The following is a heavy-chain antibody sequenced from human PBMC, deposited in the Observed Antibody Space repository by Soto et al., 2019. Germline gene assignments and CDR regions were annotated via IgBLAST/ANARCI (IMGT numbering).Heavy chain of an antibody. CDR2: FRGDGTGA. D-gene: IGHD3-9*01. J-gene: IGHJ4*02. Sequence: GVSLRVSCAASGCTFISYARSWVRQAPGKGLEWVSAFRGDGTGAHYADSVKGRFTISRDNSKNTLYLHMNSLRAEDTAVYYCAKLPQYDILTGYLNYFDYWGQGTLVTVSS. CDR1: GCTFISYA. V-gene: IGHV3-23*01. CDR3: AKLPQYDILTGYLNYFDY.